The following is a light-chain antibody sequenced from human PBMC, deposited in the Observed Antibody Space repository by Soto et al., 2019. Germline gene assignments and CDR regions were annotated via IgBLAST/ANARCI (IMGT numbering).Light chain of an antibody. CDR1: SSDIGGYNY. CDR3: SSCTGSSTLYV. V-gene: IGLV2-14*03. Sequence: QSVLTQPASMSGSPGQSITISCTGSSSDIGGYNYVSWYQHHPGKAPKLMIYDVTSRPSGVSSRFSGSKSGNTASLTISGLQAEDEADYYCSSCTGSSTLYVFGTGTQLTVL. J-gene: IGLJ1*01. CDR2: DVT.